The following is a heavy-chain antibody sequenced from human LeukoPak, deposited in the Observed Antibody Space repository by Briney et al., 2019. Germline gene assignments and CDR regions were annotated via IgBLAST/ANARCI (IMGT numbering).Heavy chain of an antibody. CDR1: DYTFTSYG. D-gene: IGHD3-9*01. V-gene: IGHV1-18*01. J-gene: IGHJ3*01. CDR2: ISTYNGDT. CDR3: ARGRFNDTS. Sequence: GASVKVSCKASDYTFTSYGFSWVRQAPGLGLEWVGWISTYNGDTKHAQNLKGRVTLTTDASTRTAYMELSSLRSDDTAVYYCARGRFNDTSRGQGTPVTVSS.